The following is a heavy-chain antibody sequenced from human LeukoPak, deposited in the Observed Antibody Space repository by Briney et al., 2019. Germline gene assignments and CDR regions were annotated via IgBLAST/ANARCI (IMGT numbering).Heavy chain of an antibody. D-gene: IGHD4-23*01. V-gene: IGHV3-53*01. J-gene: IGHJ4*02. Sequence: GESLKISCAASGFTVSSNYMSWVRQAPGKGLEWVSVIYSGGSTYYADSVKGRFTISRDNSKNTLYLQMNSLRAEDTAVYYCARASPYGGNYFDYWGQGTLVTVSS. CDR3: ARASPYGGNYFDY. CDR2: IYSGGST. CDR1: GFTVSSNY.